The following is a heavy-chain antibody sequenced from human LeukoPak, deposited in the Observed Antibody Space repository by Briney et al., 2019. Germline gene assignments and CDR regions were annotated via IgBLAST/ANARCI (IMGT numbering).Heavy chain of an antibody. J-gene: IGHJ4*02. D-gene: IGHD3-10*01. Sequence: PSETLSLTCTVCGGSISSGSYYWSWTRQPAGKGLGWIGRIYTSGSTNYNPSHKSRVTISVDTSKNQFSLKLSSVTAADTAVYYCARDVWFGAGRTFDYWGQGTLVTVSS. V-gene: IGHV4-61*02. CDR2: IYTSGST. CDR1: GGSISSGSYY. CDR3: ARDVWFGAGRTFDY.